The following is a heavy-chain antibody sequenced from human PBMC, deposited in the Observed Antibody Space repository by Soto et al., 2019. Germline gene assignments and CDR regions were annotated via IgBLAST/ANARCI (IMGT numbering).Heavy chain of an antibody. D-gene: IGHD6-19*01. CDR2: ISISGNT. Sequence: PSETLSLTCTVSGGSISSDFWSWIRQPPGKGLEWIGYISISGNTDYSPSLKSRATISADTSRNQFSLKLRSVNTADTAVYYCETEYSTGWHSWGKGMLVPVSS. J-gene: IGHJ4*02. V-gene: IGHV4-59*01. CDR3: ETEYSTGWHS. CDR1: GGSISSDF.